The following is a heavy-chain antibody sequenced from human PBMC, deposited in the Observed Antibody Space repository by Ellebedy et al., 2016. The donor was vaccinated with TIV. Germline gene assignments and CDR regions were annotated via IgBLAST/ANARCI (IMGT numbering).Heavy chain of an antibody. D-gene: IGHD6-19*01. CDR3: ARGGTGWYWAFDY. Sequence: GGSLRLSXAASGFSLSSNYMSWVRQAPGKGLEWVSLIYGDGRTTYADSVKGRFTISRDNSKNTLYLQMNNLGAGDTAIYYCARGGTGWYWAFDYWGQGTLVTVSS. CDR1: GFSLSSNY. V-gene: IGHV3-66*01. CDR2: IYGDGRT. J-gene: IGHJ4*02.